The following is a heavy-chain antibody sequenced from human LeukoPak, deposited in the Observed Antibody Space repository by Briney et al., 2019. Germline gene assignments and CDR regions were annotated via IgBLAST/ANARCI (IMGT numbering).Heavy chain of an antibody. Sequence: SETLSLTCTVSGGSISSGSYYWSWIRQPAGKGLEWIGRIYTSGSTNYNPSLKSRVTISVDTSKNQFSLKLSSVTAADTAVYYCASNSGWYGYFDYWGQGTLVTVSS. J-gene: IGHJ4*02. V-gene: IGHV4-61*02. CDR2: IYTSGST. CDR1: GGSISSGSYY. D-gene: IGHD6-19*01. CDR3: ASNSGWYGYFDY.